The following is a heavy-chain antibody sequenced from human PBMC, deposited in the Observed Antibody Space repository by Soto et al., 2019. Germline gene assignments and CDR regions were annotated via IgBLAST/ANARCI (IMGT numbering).Heavy chain of an antibody. CDR3: AKGARSSSGSDGYKFDY. J-gene: IGHJ4*02. CDR1: GFTFSSYA. CDR2: ISGSGGSK. D-gene: IGHD2-21*01. V-gene: IGHV3-23*01. Sequence: GGSLRLSCAASGFTFSSYAMSWVRQAPGKGLEWVSAISGSGGSKYYADSVKGRFTISRDNSKSTLYLQMDSLRVEDTAVYYCAKGARSSSGSDGYKFDYWGQGTLVTVSS.